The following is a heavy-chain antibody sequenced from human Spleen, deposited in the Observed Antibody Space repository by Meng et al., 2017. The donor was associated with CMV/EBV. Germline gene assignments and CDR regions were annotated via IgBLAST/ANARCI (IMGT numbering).Heavy chain of an antibody. CDR3: VRVDMTTVTLFLDY. V-gene: IGHV4-4*02. CDR1: GGSISRSNW. J-gene: IGHJ4*02. Sequence: VSGGSISRSNWWSWVRQSPGKGLEWIGEISHSGTTNYNPSLKSRVAISIDKTKNQFSLKLGSVTAADTAVYYCVRVDMTTVTLFLDYWGQGTLVTVSS. D-gene: IGHD4-17*01. CDR2: ISHSGTT.